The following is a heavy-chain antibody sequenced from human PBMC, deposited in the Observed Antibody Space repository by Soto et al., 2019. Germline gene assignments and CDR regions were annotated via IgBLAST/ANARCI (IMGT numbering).Heavy chain of an antibody. J-gene: IGHJ4*02. Sequence: QVQLVQSGAEVKKPGSSVKVSCKASGGTFSSYTISWVRQAPGQGLEWMGRIIPILGIANYAQKFQARVTITADKSTSTAYMELSSLRSEDTAVYYCAIGYCSSTSCYRFDYWGQGTLVTVSS. CDR2: IIPILGIA. D-gene: IGHD2-2*01. CDR3: AIGYCSSTSCYRFDY. V-gene: IGHV1-69*02. CDR1: GGTFSSYT.